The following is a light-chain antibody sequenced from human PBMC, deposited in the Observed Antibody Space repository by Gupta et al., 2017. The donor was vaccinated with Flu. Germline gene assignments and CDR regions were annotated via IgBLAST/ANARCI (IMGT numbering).Light chain of an antibody. CDR2: AAS. Sequence: DIPVSPSPSSLSASVGDRVTITCRASQSICRNLNWYQQRPGEAPKLLIYAASRLQSGVPRRFSGSGSGTEFTLTISSLQPEDFATYYCQQSYSSPYTFGQGTKLEI. V-gene: IGKV1-39*01. CDR3: QQSYSSPYT. CDR1: QSICRN. J-gene: IGKJ2*01.